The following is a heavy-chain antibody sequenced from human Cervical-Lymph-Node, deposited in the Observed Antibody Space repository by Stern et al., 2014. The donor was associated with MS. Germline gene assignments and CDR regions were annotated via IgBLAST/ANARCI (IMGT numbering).Heavy chain of an antibody. J-gene: IGHJ5*02. CDR1: GGTFSSYA. D-gene: IGHD6-13*01. Sequence: VQLLESGAEVKKPGSSVKVSCKASGGTFSSYAISWVRQAPGQALEWMGGIIPIFGTANYAQKFQGRVTITADESTSTAYMELSSLRSEDTAVYYCARDRTYSSSCPFDPWGQGTLVTVSS. CDR2: IIPIFGTA. V-gene: IGHV1-69*01. CDR3: ARDRTYSSSCPFDP.